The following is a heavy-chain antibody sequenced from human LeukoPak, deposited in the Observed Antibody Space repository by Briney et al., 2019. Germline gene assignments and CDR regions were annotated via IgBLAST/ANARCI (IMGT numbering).Heavy chain of an antibody. Sequence: NPSETLSLTCAVYGGSFSGYYWSWIRQPPGKGLEWIGEINHSGSTNYNPSLKSRVTISVDTSKNQLSLKLSSVTAADTAVYYCARHGYWSSGYYSRFDYWGQGTLVTVSS. CDR3: ARHGYWSSGYYSRFDY. CDR1: GGSFSGYY. CDR2: INHSGST. V-gene: IGHV4-34*01. J-gene: IGHJ4*02. D-gene: IGHD3-22*01.